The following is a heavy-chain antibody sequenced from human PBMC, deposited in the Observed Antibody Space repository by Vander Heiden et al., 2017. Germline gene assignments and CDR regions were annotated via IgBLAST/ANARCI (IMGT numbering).Heavy chain of an antibody. CDR3: ARGISDYYYGMDV. CDR1: GYTFHSYY. V-gene: IGHV1-46*02. CDR2: INPSGGST. J-gene: IGHJ6*02. Sequence: QVQLVQSGAEVKKPGASVKVSCTASGYTFHSYYMHWVRQAPGQGLEWMGIINPSGGSTSYAQKFQGRVTMTRDTSTSTVYMELSSLRSEDTAVYYCARGISDYYYGMDVWGQGTTVTVSS.